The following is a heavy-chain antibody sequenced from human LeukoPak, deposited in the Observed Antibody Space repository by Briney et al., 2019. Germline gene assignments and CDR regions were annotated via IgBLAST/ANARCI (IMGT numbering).Heavy chain of an antibody. CDR2: IRSDWTT. V-gene: IGHV4-4*07. CDR3: ARSTGFYTTYYMDV. J-gene: IGHJ6*03. Sequence: SETLSLTCTVSGDSMGNYYWNWLRQPAGKGLEWIGRIRSDWTTYANPSLESAVAMSVDTSNNHIALALSSATAADTTVDYCARSTGFYTTYYMDVWGKGTTVTVSS. D-gene: IGHD3-22*01. CDR1: GDSMGNYY.